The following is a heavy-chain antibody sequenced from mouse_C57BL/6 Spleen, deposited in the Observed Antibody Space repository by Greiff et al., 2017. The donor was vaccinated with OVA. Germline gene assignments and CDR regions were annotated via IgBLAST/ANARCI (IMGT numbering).Heavy chain of an antibody. V-gene: IGHV5-4*03. CDR1: GFTFSSYA. Sequence: EVMLVESGGGLVKPGGSLKLSCAASGFTFSSYAMSWVRQTPEKRLEWVATISDGGSYTYYPDNVKGRFTISRDNAKNNLYLQMSHLKSEDTAMYYCALASSWFAYWGQGTLVTVSA. J-gene: IGHJ3*01. CDR2: ISDGGSYT. CDR3: ALASSWFAY.